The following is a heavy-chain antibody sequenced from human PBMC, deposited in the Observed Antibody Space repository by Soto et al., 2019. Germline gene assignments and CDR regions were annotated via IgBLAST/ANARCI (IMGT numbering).Heavy chain of an antibody. CDR3: ARRAETNGWNGFGADKYYFDF. V-gene: IGHV1-69*13. D-gene: IGHD1-1*01. CDR2: IIPIFGTA. CDR1: GGTFSSYA. J-gene: IGHJ4*02. Sequence: SVKVSCKASGGTFSSYAISWVRQAPGQGLEWMGGIIPIFGTANYAQEFQGRVTITADESTSTAYMELSSPRSEDTAVYYCARRAETNGWNGFGADKYYFDFWGQGTLVTVSS.